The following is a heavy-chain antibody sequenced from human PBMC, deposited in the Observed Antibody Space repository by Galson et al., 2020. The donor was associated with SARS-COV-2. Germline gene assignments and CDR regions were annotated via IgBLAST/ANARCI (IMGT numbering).Heavy chain of an antibody. CDR1: GGSISSSSYY. Sequence: SETLSLTCTVSGGSISSSSYYWGWIRQPPGKGPEWIGSIYYSGSTYYNPSLKSRVTISVDTAKNQFSLKLSSVTAADSAVYYCARDPYRQLGSVGAFDIWGQGTMVAVSS. CDR2: IYYSGST. V-gene: IGHV4-39*07. J-gene: IGHJ3*02. D-gene: IGHD6-13*01. CDR3: ARDPYRQLGSVGAFDI.